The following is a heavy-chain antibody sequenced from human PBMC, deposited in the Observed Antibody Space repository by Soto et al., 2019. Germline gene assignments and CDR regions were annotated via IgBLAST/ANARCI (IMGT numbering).Heavy chain of an antibody. V-gene: IGHV4-39*01. Sequence: QLQLQESGPGLVKPSETLSLTCTVSGGSISSSSYYWGWIRQPPGKGLEWIGSIYYSGSTYYNPSLKSRVTIYVDTSKNQFSLKLSSVTAADTAVYYCARRVYSGSYYYFDYWGQGTLVTVSS. CDR1: GGSISSSSYY. J-gene: IGHJ4*02. CDR3: ARRVYSGSYYYFDY. D-gene: IGHD1-26*01. CDR2: IYYSGST.